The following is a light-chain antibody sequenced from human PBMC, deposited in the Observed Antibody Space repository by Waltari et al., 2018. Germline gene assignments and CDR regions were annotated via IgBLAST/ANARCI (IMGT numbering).Light chain of an antibody. CDR3: SSYTSSSTVI. CDR1: SSDVGGYNH. CDR2: DVY. J-gene: IGLJ2*01. Sequence: QSALTQPASVSGSPGQSITIPCTGTSSDVGGYNHVSWYLQHPAKAPKLLIYDVYYRPSRVSNRFSGSKSGNTASLTISGLQAEDEAVYYCSSYTSSSTVIFGGGTKLTVL. V-gene: IGLV2-14*03.